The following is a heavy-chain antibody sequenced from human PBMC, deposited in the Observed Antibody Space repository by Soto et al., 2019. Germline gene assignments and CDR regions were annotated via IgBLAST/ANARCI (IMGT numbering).Heavy chain of an antibody. D-gene: IGHD5-18*01. CDR3: AKARGLYVDTDTLDY. CDR2: IRGGGDMT. CDR1: GFTFTNYA. Sequence: EVQLLESGGGLVQPGGSLRLSCAASGFTFTNYAMSWVRQAPGKGLEWVSGIRGGGDMTHYADSVKGRFTISRDNSKNTLYLQINSLRAEDTAVYFCAKARGLYVDTDTLDYWGQGTLVTVSS. J-gene: IGHJ4*02. V-gene: IGHV3-23*01.